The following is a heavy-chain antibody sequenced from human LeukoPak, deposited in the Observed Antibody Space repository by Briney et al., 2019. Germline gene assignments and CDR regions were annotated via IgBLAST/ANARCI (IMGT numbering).Heavy chain of an antibody. CDR3: TRDPLYYDSSGPGYYFDY. CDR2: IRSKAYGGTT. CDR1: GFTFGDYA. Sequence: GGSLRLSCTASGFTFGDYAMSWFRQAPGKGLEWVAFIRSKAYGGTTEYAASVKGRFTISRDDSKSIAYLQMNSLKTEDTAVYYCTRDPLYYDSSGPGYYFDYWGQGTLVTVSS. D-gene: IGHD3-22*01. V-gene: IGHV3-49*03. J-gene: IGHJ4*02.